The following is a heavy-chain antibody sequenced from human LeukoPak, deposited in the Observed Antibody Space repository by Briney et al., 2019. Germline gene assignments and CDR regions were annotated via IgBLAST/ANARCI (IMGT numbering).Heavy chain of an antibody. V-gene: IGHV4-4*07. J-gene: IGHJ5*02. CDR3: ARDVRYASGWSTPES. CDR1: GGSIINHY. D-gene: IGHD6-19*01. Sequence: PSETLSLTCTVSGGSIINHYWSWIRQPAGKGLEWIGRIYSSGSANYSPSLKSQVSMSIDTSNNHFSLNLTSVTAADTALYFCARDVRYASGWSTPESWGQGTLVTVSS. CDR2: IYSSGSA.